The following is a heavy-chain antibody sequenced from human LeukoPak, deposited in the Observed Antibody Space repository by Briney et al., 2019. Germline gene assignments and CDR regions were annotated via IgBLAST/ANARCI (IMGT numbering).Heavy chain of an antibody. CDR2: ISGSGGST. J-gene: IGHJ4*02. Sequence: PGGSLRLSCAASGFTFSTDVMSWVRQAPGKGLEWVSGISGSGGSTYYADSVKGRSTISRDNSKNTVYLQMNSLRAEDTAVYYCAKVSPSSGWLGDYWGQGTLVTVSS. CDR1: GFTFSTDV. CDR3: AKVSPSSGWLGDY. V-gene: IGHV3-23*01. D-gene: IGHD6-19*01.